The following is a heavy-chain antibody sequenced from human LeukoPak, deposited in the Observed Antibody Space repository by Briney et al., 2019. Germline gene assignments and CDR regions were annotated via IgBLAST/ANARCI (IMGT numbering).Heavy chain of an antibody. CDR1: GYTFTSYD. D-gene: IGHD3-10*01. CDR2: MNPNSGNT. CDR3: ARDGLGLHAFDI. J-gene: IGHJ3*02. Sequence: ASVKVSCKASGYTFTSYDINWVRQATGQGLEWMGWMNPNSGNTGYAQKFQGRVTMTRNTSISTAYMELSRLRSDDTAVYYCARDGLGLHAFDIWGQGTMVTVSS. V-gene: IGHV1-8*01.